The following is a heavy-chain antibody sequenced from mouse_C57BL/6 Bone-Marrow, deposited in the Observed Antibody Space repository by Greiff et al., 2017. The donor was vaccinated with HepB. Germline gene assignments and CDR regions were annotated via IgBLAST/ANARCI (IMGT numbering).Heavy chain of an antibody. V-gene: IGHV1-55*01. CDR3: ARWGGLLPYFDY. Sequence: QVHVKQPGAELVKPGASVKMSCKASGYTFTSYWITWVKQRPGQGLEWIGDIYPGSGSTNYNEKFKSKATLTVDTSSSTAYMQLSSLTSEDSAVYYCARWGGLLPYFDYWGQGTTLTVSS. CDR2: IYPGSGST. J-gene: IGHJ2*01. CDR1: GYTFTSYW. D-gene: IGHD2-3*01.